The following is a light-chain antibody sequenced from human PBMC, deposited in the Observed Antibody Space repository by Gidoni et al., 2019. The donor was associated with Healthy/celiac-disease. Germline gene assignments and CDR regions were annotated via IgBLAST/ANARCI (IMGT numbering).Light chain of an antibody. J-gene: IGLJ2*01. CDR1: SSDVGGYNH. CDR2: EVS. CDR3: SSYTSSSTVV. V-gene: IGLV2-14*01. Sequence: QSALTQPASVSGSPGPSITISCTGTSSDVGGYNHVSWYQQHPGKAPKLMIYEVSNRPSGVPDRFSGSKSGNTASLTISGLQAEDEADYYCSSYTSSSTVVFGGGTKLTVL.